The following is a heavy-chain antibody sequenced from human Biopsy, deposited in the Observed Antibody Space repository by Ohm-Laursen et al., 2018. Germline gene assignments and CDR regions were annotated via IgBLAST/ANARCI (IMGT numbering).Heavy chain of an antibody. CDR1: GYTFTNYT. V-gene: IGHV1-8*01. J-gene: IGHJ4*02. CDR2: MNPNSGNT. Sequence: EASVKVSCKASGYTFTNYTVNWVRQATGQGLEWMGWMNPNSGNTGYAQKFQGRVTMTRNTSISTAYMELSSLTSVDTAVYYCARDFNYDGGGSFNFDYWGQGTLVTVSS. CDR3: ARDFNYDGGGSFNFDY. D-gene: IGHD3-22*01.